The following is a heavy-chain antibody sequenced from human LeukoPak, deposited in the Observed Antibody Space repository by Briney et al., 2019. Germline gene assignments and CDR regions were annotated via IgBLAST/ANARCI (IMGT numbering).Heavy chain of an antibody. D-gene: IGHD1-26*01. J-gene: IGHJ2*01. V-gene: IGHV4-30-2*01. CDR1: GGSISSGGYS. CDR2: IYHSGST. CDR3: AGVSSGSYYDWYFDL. Sequence: SETLSLTCAVPGGSISSGGYSWSWIRQPPGKGLEWIGYIYHSGSTYYNPSLKSRVTISVDRSKNQFSLKLSSVTAADTAVYYCAGVSSGSYYDWYFDLWGRGTLVTVSS.